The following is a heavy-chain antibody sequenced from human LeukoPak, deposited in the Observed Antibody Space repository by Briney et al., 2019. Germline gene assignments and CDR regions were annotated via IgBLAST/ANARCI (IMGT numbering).Heavy chain of an antibody. J-gene: IGHJ4*02. V-gene: IGHV4-4*07. CDR3: ARASVHEFSQSPYFDY. D-gene: IGHD1-1*01. CDR2: IYTSGST. CDR1: GGSISSYY. Sequence: KPSETLSLTCTVSGGSISSYYWSWIRQPAGKGLEWIGRIYTSGSTNYNPSLKSRVTMSVDTSKNQFSLKLSSVTAADTAVYYCARASVHEFSQSPYFDYRGQGTLVTVSS.